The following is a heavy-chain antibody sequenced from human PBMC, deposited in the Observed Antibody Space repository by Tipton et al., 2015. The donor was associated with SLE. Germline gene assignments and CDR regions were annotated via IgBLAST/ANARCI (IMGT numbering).Heavy chain of an antibody. CDR2: ISSTGRYI. Sequence: SLRLSCVASGFTFSDYTLNWVRQTPGKGLEWVSSISSTGRYIYYSDSVKGRFTISRDNAEHSLYLQMNSLRAEDTAVYYCARNMVQGWGQGTLVTVSS. J-gene: IGHJ4*02. V-gene: IGHV3-21*01. D-gene: IGHD3-10*01. CDR3: ARNMVQG. CDR1: GFTFSDYT.